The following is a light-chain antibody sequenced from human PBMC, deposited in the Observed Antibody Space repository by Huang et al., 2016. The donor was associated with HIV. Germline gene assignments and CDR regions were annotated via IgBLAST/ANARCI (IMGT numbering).Light chain of an antibody. CDR1: QSLLHSNGYNY. V-gene: IGKV2-28*01. J-gene: IGKJ3*01. Sequence: DIVMTQSPLSLPVTPGEPASISCRSSQSLLHSNGYNYLDWYLQKPGQSPQLRIYYRASGVPDRFSGSGSGTDFTLQISRVEAEDVGVYYCMQVLQTPFTFGPGTKVDIK. CDR3: MQVLQTPFT.